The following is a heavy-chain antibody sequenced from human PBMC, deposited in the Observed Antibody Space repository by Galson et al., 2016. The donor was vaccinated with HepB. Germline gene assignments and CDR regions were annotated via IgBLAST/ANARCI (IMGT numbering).Heavy chain of an antibody. CDR3: VHYVHFRGDTCHREDTFDI. Sequence: PALVKPTQTLTLTCTFSGFSLSTYGMGVAWIRQPPGKALEWLALISWDDAKNYSPSLKTRLAVTKDTSKNQVVLTMTNKDPGDTDTYYCVHYVHFRGDTCHREDTFDIWGQGTLVTVSS. J-gene: IGHJ3*02. CDR2: ISWDDAK. CDR1: GFSLSTYGMG. D-gene: IGHD3-3*02. V-gene: IGHV2-5*02.